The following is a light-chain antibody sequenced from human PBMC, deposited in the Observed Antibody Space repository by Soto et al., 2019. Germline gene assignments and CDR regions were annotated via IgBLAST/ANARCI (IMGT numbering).Light chain of an antibody. V-gene: IGLV4-69*01. CDR2: LNSDGSH. CDR1: SGHSSYT. J-gene: IGLJ3*02. CDR3: QTWGTGIEV. Sequence: QPVLTQSPSASASLGASVKLTCTLSSGHSSYTIAWHQQQPEKGPRYLMTLNSDGSHSKGDGIPDRFSGSSYGAERYLSISSLQSEDEADYYCQTWGTGIEVFGGGTKLTVL.